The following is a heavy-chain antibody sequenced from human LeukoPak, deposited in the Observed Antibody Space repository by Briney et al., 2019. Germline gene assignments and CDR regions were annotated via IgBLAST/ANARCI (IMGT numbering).Heavy chain of an antibody. CDR3: ATNPSSGWYLDY. D-gene: IGHD6-19*01. CDR1: GYTLTELS. V-gene: IGHV1-24*01. Sequence: ASVKVSCKVSGYTLTELSMHWVRQAPGKGLEWMGGFDPEDGETIYAQKFQGRVTMTEDTSTDTAYMKLSSLRSEDTAVYYCATNPSSGWYLDYWGQGTLVTVSS. J-gene: IGHJ4*02. CDR2: FDPEDGET.